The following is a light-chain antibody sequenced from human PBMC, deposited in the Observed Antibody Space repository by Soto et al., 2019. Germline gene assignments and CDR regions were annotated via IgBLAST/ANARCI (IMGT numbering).Light chain of an antibody. CDR1: SSNIGSNT. V-gene: IGLV1-44*01. J-gene: IGLJ2*01. CDR2: NFN. CDR3: AGWDDSLNGPV. Sequence: QSALTQPPSASGTPGQRVTISCSGSSSNIGSNTVHWYQHLPGTHPKLLIYNFNERPSGVPDRFSGSKSCTSASLAISGLQYAEEDDYYCAGWDDSLNGPVFGGGTKLTVL.